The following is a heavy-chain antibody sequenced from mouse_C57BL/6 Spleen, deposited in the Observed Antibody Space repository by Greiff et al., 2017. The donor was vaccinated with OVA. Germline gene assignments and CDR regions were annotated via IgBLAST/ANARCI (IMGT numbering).Heavy chain of an antibody. CDR3: TRCAVVATGCFDV. J-gene: IGHJ1*03. V-gene: IGHV1-62-2*01. CDR2: FYPGRGSI. Sequence: VQLQESGAELVKPGASVKLSCKSSGYTFTAYTIHWVKQRSGQGLGWIGWFYPGRGSIKYNQTFMGKAILTADKSSSTTYMELRSLTTEDTAVYYCTRCAVVATGCFDVWGTGTTVTVSS. D-gene: IGHD1-1*01. CDR1: GYTFTAYT.